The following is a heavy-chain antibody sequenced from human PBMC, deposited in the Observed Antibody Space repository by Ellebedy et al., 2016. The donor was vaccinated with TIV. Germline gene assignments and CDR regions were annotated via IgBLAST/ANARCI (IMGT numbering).Heavy chain of an antibody. CDR2: IIPIFGTA. CDR3: ARDGIVVVPARNYYYGMDV. D-gene: IGHD2-2*01. J-gene: IGHJ6*02. Sequence: SVKVSXXASGYTFTGYYMHWVRQAPGQGLEWMGGIIPIFGTANYAQKFQGRVTITADKSTSTAYMELSSLRSEDTAVYYCARDGIVVVPARNYYYGMDVWGQGTTVTVSS. V-gene: IGHV1-69*06. CDR1: GYTFTGYY.